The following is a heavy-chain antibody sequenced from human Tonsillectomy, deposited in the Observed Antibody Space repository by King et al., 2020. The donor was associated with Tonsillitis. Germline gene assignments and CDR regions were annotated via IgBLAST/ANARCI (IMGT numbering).Heavy chain of an antibody. V-gene: IGHV3-7*01. J-gene: IGHJ4*02. D-gene: IGHD6-13*01. CDR2: INQEGCEK. CDR3: ARGLAAVTGY. CDR1: GFTLSTDW. Sequence: VQLVESGGGLVQRGGSLRLSCAVSGFTLSTDWMRWVSPAPGTGVGWVAKINQEGCEKSYVDSVKGRFPISRDNAKSSLYLQMNSLRAEDMAVYYCARGLAAVTGYWGQGTLVTVSS.